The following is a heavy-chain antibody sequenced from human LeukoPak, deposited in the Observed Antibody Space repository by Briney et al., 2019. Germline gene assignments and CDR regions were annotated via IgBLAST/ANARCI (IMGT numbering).Heavy chain of an antibody. D-gene: IGHD2-21*02. J-gene: IGHJ4*02. CDR1: GFTFSGYA. CDR3: ARQGVHIVVVTAIYYFDY. CDR2: ISYDGSNK. Sequence: GGSLRLSCAASGFTFSGYAMHWVRQAPGKGLEWVAVISYDGSNKYYADSVKGRFTISRDNSKNTLYLQMNSLRAEDTAVYYCARQGVHIVVVTAIYYFDYWGQGTLVTVSS. V-gene: IGHV3-30-3*01.